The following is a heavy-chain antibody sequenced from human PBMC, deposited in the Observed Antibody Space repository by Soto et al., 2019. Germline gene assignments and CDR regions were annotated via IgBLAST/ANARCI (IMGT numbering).Heavy chain of an antibody. Sequence: EVQLLESGRGLVQPGGSLTLSCAASGFTFSNYAMTWVRQAPGKGLEWVSVISGSGVTTNYADSVKGRFTISRDNSNNTLYLQMNSLRAEDTAVYYCAKDPGWGSSSGDYFDFWGQGALVTVSS. CDR2: ISGSGVTT. CDR1: GFTFSNYA. V-gene: IGHV3-23*01. D-gene: IGHD3-16*01. J-gene: IGHJ4*02. CDR3: AKDPGWGSSSGDYFDF.